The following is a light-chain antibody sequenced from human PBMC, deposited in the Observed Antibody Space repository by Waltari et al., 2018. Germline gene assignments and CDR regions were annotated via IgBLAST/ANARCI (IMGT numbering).Light chain of an antibody. V-gene: IGLV1-47*01. CDR3: AAWDDSLSAWV. CDR2: KNN. Sequence: QSVLTQAPSASETPGQRVTIPCSGSSSNIGKNYVYWYQQLPGTAPKLLIYKNNQRPSGVPDRFSGSKSGTSASLALSGLRSEDEADFYCAAWDDSLSAWVFGGGTKLPVL. CDR1: SSNIGKNY. J-gene: IGLJ3*02.